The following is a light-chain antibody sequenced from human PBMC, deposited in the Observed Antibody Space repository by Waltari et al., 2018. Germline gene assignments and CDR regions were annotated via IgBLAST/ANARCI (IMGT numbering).Light chain of an antibody. V-gene: IGKV4-1*01. J-gene: IGKJ1*01. CDR3: QQYYSLPWT. CDR2: WAS. CDR1: QSVLYSSNNKNH. Sequence: DIVMTQSPDSLAVSLGERATINCKSSQSVLYSSNNKNHLAWYQQKPGQPPKLLVYWASTWESGVPDRFSGSGSGTDFTLTISSLQAEDVAVYYCQQYYSLPWTFGQGTKVEIK.